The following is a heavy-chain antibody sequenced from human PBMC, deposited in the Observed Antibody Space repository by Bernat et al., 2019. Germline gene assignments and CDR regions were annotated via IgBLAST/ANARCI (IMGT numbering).Heavy chain of an antibody. D-gene: IGHD1-26*01. CDR3: VKGGLRWELKQYFQH. CDR1: GFTFSSYA. V-gene: IGHV3-23*01. CDR2: ISGSGGST. J-gene: IGHJ1*01. Sequence: EVQLLESGGGLVQPGGSLRLSCAASGFTFSSYAMSWVRQAPGKGLEWVSAISGSGGSTYYADSVKGRFTISRDNSKNTLYLQMNSLRAEDTAVYYCVKGGLRWELKQYFQHWGQGTLVTVSS.